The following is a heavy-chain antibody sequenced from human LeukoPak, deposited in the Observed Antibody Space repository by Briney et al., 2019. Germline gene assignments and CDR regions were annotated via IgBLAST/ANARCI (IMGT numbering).Heavy chain of an antibody. CDR1: GYTFTSYG. Sequence: ASVKVSCKASGYTFTSYGISWVRQAPGQGLEWMGWISAYNGNTNYAQKLQGRVTMTRDTSISTAYMELSRLRSDDTAVYHCARDGVVIKQGHYWGQGTLVTVSS. CDR2: ISAYNGNT. J-gene: IGHJ4*02. CDR3: ARDGVVIKQGHY. D-gene: IGHD3-3*01. V-gene: IGHV1-18*01.